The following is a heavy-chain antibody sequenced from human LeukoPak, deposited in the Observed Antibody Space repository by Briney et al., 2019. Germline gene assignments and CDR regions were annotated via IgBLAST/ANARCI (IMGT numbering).Heavy chain of an antibody. CDR1: GFTFSDYY. CDR2: ISSSGSTI. V-gene: IGHV3-11*01. D-gene: IGHD2-2*01. J-gene: IGHJ5*02. Sequence: GSLRLSCAASGFTFSDYYMSWIRQAPGKGLECVSYISSSGSTIYYADSVKGRFTISRDNANNSLYLQMNSLRAEDTAVYYCARVVTPRYCSTTSCYWKGWFDPWGQGTLVTVSS. CDR3: ARVVTPRYCSTTSCYWKGWFDP.